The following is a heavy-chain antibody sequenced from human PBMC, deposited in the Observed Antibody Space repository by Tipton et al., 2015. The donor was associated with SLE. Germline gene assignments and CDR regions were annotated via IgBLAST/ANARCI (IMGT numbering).Heavy chain of an antibody. Sequence: TLSLTCTVSGGSISESTYSWDWIRQAPGKGLEWIGSMYFSGNTYYNPFLRSRVTISADTSKNQFSLKLTSVTAADTAVYYCARDPKYWGQGTLATVSS. CDR2: MYFSGNT. CDR3: ARDPKY. J-gene: IGHJ4*02. CDR1: GGSISESTYS. V-gene: IGHV4-39*07.